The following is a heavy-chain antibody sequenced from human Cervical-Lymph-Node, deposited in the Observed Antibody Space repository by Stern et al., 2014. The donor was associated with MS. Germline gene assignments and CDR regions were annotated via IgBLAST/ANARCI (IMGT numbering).Heavy chain of an antibody. D-gene: IGHD5-12*01. CDR3: ARLGSGYESDLFDFDY. CDR2: INPATGNT. J-gene: IGHJ4*02. Sequence: VPLVQSGAEVKKPGESLKISCTGSGYTLTSHWIGWGRQMPGPGLAWVGIINPATGNTKYRPSFQDHPSFPGPVTTPLAQALTTAYLQWSSLKASDTAMYYCARLGSGYESDLFDFDYWGQGTLVTVSS. V-gene: IGHV5-51*03. CDR1: GYTLTSHW.